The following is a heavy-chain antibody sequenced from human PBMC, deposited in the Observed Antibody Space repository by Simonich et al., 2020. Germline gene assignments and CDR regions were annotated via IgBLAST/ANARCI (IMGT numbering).Heavy chain of an antibody. D-gene: IGHD6-25*01. CDR3: ARGGLGHWYFDL. V-gene: IGHV1-2*02. Sequence: QVQLVQSGAEVKKPGASVKVSCKASGYTFTGYYMHWVRQAPGQGLEWRGWINPNGGGTNYAKKFQGRVTMTRDTTISTAYMELSRLRSDDTAVYYCARGGLGHWYFDLWGRGTLVTVSS. J-gene: IGHJ2*01. CDR1: GYTFTGYY. CDR2: INPNGGGT.